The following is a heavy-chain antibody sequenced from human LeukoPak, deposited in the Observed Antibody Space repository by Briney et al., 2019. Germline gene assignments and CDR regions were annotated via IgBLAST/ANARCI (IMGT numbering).Heavy chain of an antibody. D-gene: IGHD5-24*01. J-gene: IGHJ4*02. CDR3: GRHQVLDKATDQ. CDR2: IYYSGST. V-gene: IGHV4-31*03. CDR1: GGSISSGGYY. Sequence: SETLSLTCTVSGGSISSGGYYWSWIRQHPGKGLEWIGYIYYSGSTYYNPSLKSRVTISVDTSKNQFSLKLSSVTAADTAVYYCGRHQVLDKATDQWGQGILVTVSS.